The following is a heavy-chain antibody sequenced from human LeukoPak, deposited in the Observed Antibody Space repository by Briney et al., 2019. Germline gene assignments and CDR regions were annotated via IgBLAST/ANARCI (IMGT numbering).Heavy chain of an antibody. CDR2: IKQDGSEK. CDR1: GFTFSSYW. CDR3: AREQYSSSWYESTDYYYGMDV. D-gene: IGHD6-13*01. V-gene: IGHV3-7*01. J-gene: IGHJ6*02. Sequence: PGGSLRLSCAASGFTFSSYWMSWVRQAPGKGLEWVANIKQDGSEKYYVDSVKGRFTISRDNAKNSLYLQMNSLRAEDTAVYYCAREQYSSSWYESTDYYYGMDVWGQGTTVTASS.